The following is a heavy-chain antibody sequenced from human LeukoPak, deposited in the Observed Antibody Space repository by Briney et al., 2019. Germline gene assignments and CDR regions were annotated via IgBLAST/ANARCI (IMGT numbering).Heavy chain of an antibody. CDR2: IYYSGSF. V-gene: IGHV4-59*01. CDR3: ARSPDGYRYTYFDY. D-gene: IGHD5-18*01. J-gene: IGHJ4*02. Sequence: SETLSLTCTVSGGSISSYYWSWIRQPLGKGLEWIGYIYYSGSFNYNPSLKSRVTISADTSKKQFSMKLSSVTAADTAVYYCARSPDGYRYTYFDYWGQGTLVTVSS. CDR1: GGSISSYY.